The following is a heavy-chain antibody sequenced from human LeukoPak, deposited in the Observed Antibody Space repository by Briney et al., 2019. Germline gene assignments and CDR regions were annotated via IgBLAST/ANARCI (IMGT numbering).Heavy chain of an antibody. D-gene: IGHD2-8*01. V-gene: IGHV3-15*07. CDR3: TTDLYCTNGVRYTGSSNDY. CDR1: GFTFSNAW. CDR2: IKSKTDGGTT. J-gene: IGHJ4*02. Sequence: GGSLRLSRAASGFTFSNAWMNWVRQAPGKGLEWVGRIKSKTDGGTTDYAAPVKGRFTISRDDSKNTLYLQMNSLKTEDTAVYYCTTDLYCTNGVRYTGSSNDYWGQGTLVTVSS.